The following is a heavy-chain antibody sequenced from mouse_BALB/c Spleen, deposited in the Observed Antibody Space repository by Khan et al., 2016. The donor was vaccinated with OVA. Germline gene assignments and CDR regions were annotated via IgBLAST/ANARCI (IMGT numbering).Heavy chain of an antibody. CDR2: INTYTGEP. V-gene: IGHV9-3-1*01. J-gene: IGHJ4*01. CDR1: GYTFTNYG. CDR3: ARVEYSGTMDY. Sequence: QIQLVQSGPELKKPGETVKISCKASGYTFTNYGMNWAKQAPGKGLKWMGWINTYTGEPTYADDFKGRFAFSLETSASTAYLQINNLKNEDTATYCCARVEYSGTMDYWGQGTSVTVSS.